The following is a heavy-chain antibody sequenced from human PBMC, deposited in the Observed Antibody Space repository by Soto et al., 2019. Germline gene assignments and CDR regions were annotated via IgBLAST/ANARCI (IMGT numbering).Heavy chain of an antibody. CDR1: GFSLDTSGVG. J-gene: IGHJ6*02. D-gene: IGHD3-3*01. Sequence: QITLKESGPTLVKPTQTLTLTCTFSGFSLDTSGVGVAWIRQPPGKALEWLTLIYWDDDKRYSPSLRSRLIITKDTSKNRVVLTMTNMDPVDTATYYCSHMESRVASYGLDVWGQGTTVTVSS. CDR3: SHMESRVASYGLDV. CDR2: IYWDDDK. V-gene: IGHV2-5*02.